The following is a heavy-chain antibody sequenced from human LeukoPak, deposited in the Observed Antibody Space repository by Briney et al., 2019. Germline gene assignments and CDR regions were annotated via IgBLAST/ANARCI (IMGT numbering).Heavy chain of an antibody. D-gene: IGHD3-9*01. J-gene: IGHJ4*02. Sequence: GGSLRLSCEASRFTFSSYWMHWVRQAPGKGLVWVSRINSDGRSTNYADSVKGRFTISRDNAKNTLYLQMNSLRAEDTAVYYCARGADSGYSSDNWGQGTLVSVSS. CDR1: RFTFSSYW. CDR2: INSDGRST. V-gene: IGHV3-74*01. CDR3: ARGADSGYSSDN.